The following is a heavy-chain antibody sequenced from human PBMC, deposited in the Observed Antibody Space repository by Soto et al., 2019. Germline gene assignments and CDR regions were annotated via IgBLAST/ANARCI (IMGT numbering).Heavy chain of an antibody. J-gene: IGHJ4*02. CDR1: GGTFSSYT. CDR3: VCYYYDSSGYYPSPNY. V-gene: IGHV1-69*02. D-gene: IGHD3-22*01. Sequence: SVKVSCKASGGTFSSYTISWVRQAPGQGLEWMGRIIPILGIANYAQKFQGRVTITADKSTSTAYMELSSLRSEDTAVYYCVCYYYDSSGYYPSPNYWGQGTLVTVSS. CDR2: IIPILGIA.